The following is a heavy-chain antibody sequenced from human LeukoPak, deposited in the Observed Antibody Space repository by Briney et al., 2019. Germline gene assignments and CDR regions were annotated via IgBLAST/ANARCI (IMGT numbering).Heavy chain of an antibody. CDR2: IYYSGST. CDR3: ARNTPEYSSSSGLDYYYMDV. J-gene: IGHJ6*03. D-gene: IGHD6-6*01. CDR1: GGSISTYY. V-gene: IGHV4-59*12. Sequence: SETLSLTCTLSGGSISTYYWSWIRQPPGKGLEWIGYIYYSGSTNYNPSLKSRVTISVDTSKNQFSLKLSSVTAADTAVYYCARNTPEYSSSSGLDYYYMDVWGKGTTVTVSS.